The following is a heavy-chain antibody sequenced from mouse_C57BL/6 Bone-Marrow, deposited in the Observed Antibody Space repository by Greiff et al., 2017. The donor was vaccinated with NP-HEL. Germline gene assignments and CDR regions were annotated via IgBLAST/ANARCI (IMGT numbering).Heavy chain of an antibody. J-gene: IGHJ3*01. CDR3: AGEYGNDSY. D-gene: IGHD2-2*01. Sequence: VQLQESGPGLVKPSQSLFLTCSITGFPITSGYYWIWIRQSPGKPLEWMGYIPHSGETFYTPSLQSPISITRETSKNQFFLQVNTVTTDDTAMYYSAGEYGNDSYWGQGTLVTVSA. V-gene: IGHV12-3*01. CDR1: GFPITSGYY. CDR2: IPHSGET.